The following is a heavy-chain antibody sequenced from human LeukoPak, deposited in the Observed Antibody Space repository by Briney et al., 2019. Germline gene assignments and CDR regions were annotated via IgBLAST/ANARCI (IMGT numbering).Heavy chain of an antibody. D-gene: IGHD4-17*01. V-gene: IGHV3-48*03. CDR1: GFTFSSYE. Sequence: GGSLRLSCAASGFTFSSYEMNWVRQAPGKGLEWVSYISSSGSTIYYAGSVKGRFTISRDNAKNSLYLQMNSLRAEDTAVYYCAREAVTTYHYYYYYMDVWGKGTTVTVSS. CDR2: ISSSGSTI. CDR3: AREAVTTYHYYYYYMDV. J-gene: IGHJ6*03.